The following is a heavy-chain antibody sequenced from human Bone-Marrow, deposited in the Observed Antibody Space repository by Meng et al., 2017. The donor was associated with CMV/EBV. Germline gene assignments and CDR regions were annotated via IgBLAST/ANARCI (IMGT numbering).Heavy chain of an antibody. CDR1: GFTFSSYA. CDR2: ISSSSSYI. CDR3: APTYPNWFDP. J-gene: IGHJ5*02. Sequence: GESLKISCAASGFTFSSYAMHWVRQAPGKGLEWVSSISSSSSYIYYADSVKGRFTISRDNAKNSLYLQMNSLRAEDTAVYYCAPTYPNWFDPWGQGTLVTVSS. V-gene: IGHV3-21*01. D-gene: IGHD2-2*01.